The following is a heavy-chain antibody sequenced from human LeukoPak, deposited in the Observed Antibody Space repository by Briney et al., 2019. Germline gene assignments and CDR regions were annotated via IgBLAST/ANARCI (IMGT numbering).Heavy chain of an antibody. V-gene: IGHV5-51*01. Sequence: GESLKISCKGSGYSFTSYWIGWVRQMPGKGLEWMGIIYPGDSDTRYSPSFQGQVTISADKSISTAYLQWSSLKASDTAMCYCALGQSKVSDYDSSGYPFDYWGQGTLVTVSS. D-gene: IGHD3-22*01. CDR2: IYPGDSDT. CDR3: ALGQSKVSDYDSSGYPFDY. CDR1: GYSFTSYW. J-gene: IGHJ4*02.